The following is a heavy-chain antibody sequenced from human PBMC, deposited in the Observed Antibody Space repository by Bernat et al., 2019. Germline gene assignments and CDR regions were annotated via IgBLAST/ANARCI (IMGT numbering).Heavy chain of an antibody. Sequence: QVQLVQSGAEVKKPGSSVKVSCKASGGTFSSYAISWVRQAPGQGLEWMGRIIPILGIANYAQKFHGIVMITADKSRRTDYMERSRMRAEETAVYYWARSVRGCSDYAPYYYYYGMDVWGQGTTVTVSS. J-gene: IGHJ6*02. CDR1: GGTFSSYA. CDR2: IIPILGIA. D-gene: IGHD5-12*01. V-gene: IGHV1-69*04. CDR3: ARSVRGCSDYAPYYYYYGMDV.